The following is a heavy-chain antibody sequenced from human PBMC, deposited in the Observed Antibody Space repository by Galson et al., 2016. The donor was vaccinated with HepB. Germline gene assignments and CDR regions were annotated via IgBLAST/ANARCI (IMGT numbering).Heavy chain of an antibody. V-gene: IGHV4-39*01. CDR1: GGSVSSSSYY. CDR2: VYYGGNT. D-gene: IGHD3-10*01. CDR3: ARHRPHGPGRADAFDI. J-gene: IGHJ3*02. Sequence: ETLSLTCTVSGGSVSSSSYYWGWIRQSPGKGLEWIGSVYYGGNTFYSPSLKSRVTISVHTSENQFSLKLTSVIAADTAVYYCARHRPHGPGRADAFDIWGQGTEVTVSS.